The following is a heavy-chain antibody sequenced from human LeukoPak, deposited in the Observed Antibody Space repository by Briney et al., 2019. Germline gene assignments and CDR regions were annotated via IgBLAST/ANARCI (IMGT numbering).Heavy chain of an antibody. V-gene: IGHV1-18*01. CDR1: GCTFTSFG. Sequence: APVKVSCKASGCTFTSFGISWVRQAPGQRLEWMGWISAYNGNTNYAQKLQGRVTMTTDTSTSTAYMELRSLRSDDTAVYYCARGGGYCSSTSCYTGIIRGWFDPWGQGTLVTVSS. D-gene: IGHD2-2*02. CDR2: ISAYNGNT. CDR3: ARGGGYCSSTSCYTGIIRGWFDP. J-gene: IGHJ5*02.